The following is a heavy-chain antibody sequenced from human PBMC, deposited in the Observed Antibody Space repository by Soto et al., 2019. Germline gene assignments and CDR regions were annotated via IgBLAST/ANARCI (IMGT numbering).Heavy chain of an antibody. Sequence: SETLSLTCTVSSGSISGYSGAWIRQPPGKRLEWIGYVSGSGSTNYNPSLRSRVTISVDTSNNQFSLKLSSVTAADTAVYYCARDFDVANAFDIWGQGTMVTVSS. CDR3: ARDFDVANAFDI. J-gene: IGHJ3*02. CDR1: SGSISGYS. D-gene: IGHD3-9*01. CDR2: VSGSGST. V-gene: IGHV4-59*01.